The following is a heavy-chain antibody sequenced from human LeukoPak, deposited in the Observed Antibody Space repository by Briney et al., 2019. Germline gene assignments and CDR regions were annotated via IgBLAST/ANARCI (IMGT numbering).Heavy chain of an antibody. V-gene: IGHV4-39*07. CDR2: ILYSGST. J-gene: IGHJ4*02. CDR1: GDSISSSNYY. CDR3: ARDRGGSLAVAGILDY. Sequence: SEPLSLTCTVSGDSISSSNYYWGWIRQPPGKGLEWIGNILYSGSTYYNPSLKSRITILIDTSKNQFSLKVNSVTAADTAVYYCARDRGGSLAVAGILDYWGQGTLVTVSS. D-gene: IGHD6-19*01.